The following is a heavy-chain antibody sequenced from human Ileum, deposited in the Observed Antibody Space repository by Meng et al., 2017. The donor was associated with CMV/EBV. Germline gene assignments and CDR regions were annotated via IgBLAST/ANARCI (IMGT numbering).Heavy chain of an antibody. D-gene: IGHD6-13*01. CDR2: ISFDGGKI. V-gene: IGHV3-30-3*01. J-gene: IGHJ4*02. CDR1: GSPFNEHA. Sequence: VSGSPFNEHAFQWVRQAPGKGLEWVTVISFDGGKIYYADAVKGRFTISRDNSKNTLFLQMSSLKSEDTAVYYCARARTAAAGTAMDYWGQGALVTVSS. CDR3: ARARTAAAGTAMDY.